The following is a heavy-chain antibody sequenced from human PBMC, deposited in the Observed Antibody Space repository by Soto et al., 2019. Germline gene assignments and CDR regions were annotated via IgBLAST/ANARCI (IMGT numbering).Heavy chain of an antibody. Sequence: QVQLVQSGAEVKKPGSSVKVSCNASGGTFISYTISWVRQAPGQGLEWMGRIIPILGIANYAQKFQGRVTITADKSTSTAYMELSSLRSEDTAVYYCARDTADYVDHRGYWGQGTLVTVSS. V-gene: IGHV1-69*08. CDR2: IIPILGIA. CDR3: ARDTADYVDHRGY. CDR1: GGTFISYT. J-gene: IGHJ4*02. D-gene: IGHD4-17*01.